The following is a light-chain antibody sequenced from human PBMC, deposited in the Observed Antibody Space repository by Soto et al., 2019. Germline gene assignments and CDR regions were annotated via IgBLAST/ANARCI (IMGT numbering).Light chain of an antibody. CDR1: QSISIW. V-gene: IGKV1-5*03. CDR3: SMWSPSQLRR. CDR2: KAS. J-gene: IGKJ1*01. Sequence: DTVKNTSRASQSISIWLAWYRQKPGKAPKILIYKASSLESGVPSRFSGSGSGTELHLTMGSGQADDSEPYYRSMWSPSQLRRLGPGTKVDIK.